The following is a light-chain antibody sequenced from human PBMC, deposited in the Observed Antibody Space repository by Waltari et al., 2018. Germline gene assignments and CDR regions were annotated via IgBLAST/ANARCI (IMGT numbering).Light chain of an antibody. CDR1: GSAVGASDS. V-gene: IGLV2-14*03. CDR3: SSQTLDGLVL. Sequence: QSALTQPASVSGSPGQSITISCSGVGSAVGASDSVSWHQHHPGKAPQVIIYDVTNRPSGVSDRFSASKSANTASLTISRLQPEYEADYYCSSQTLDGLVLFGVGTRLTVL. CDR2: DVT. J-gene: IGLJ2*01.